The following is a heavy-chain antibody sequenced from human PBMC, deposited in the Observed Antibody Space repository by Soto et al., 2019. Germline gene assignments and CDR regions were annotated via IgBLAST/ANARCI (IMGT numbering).Heavy chain of an antibody. D-gene: IGHD3-22*01. Sequence: SLRLSCTASGFNFTSNAMSWFRQAPGKGLQWVSTVSGNGENTYYAESVRGRFTISRDTSKNTLYLQMNSLRVEDTAVYYCASGAAFYYDTSRYWGQGTLVTVSS. CDR3: ASGAAFYYDTSRY. V-gene: IGHV3-23*01. J-gene: IGHJ4*02. CDR1: GFNFTSNA. CDR2: VSGNGENT.